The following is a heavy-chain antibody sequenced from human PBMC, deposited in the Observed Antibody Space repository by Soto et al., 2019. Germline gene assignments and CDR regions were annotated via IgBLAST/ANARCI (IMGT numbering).Heavy chain of an antibody. J-gene: IGHJ5*02. CDR2: IYYSGST. CDR3: AREPNDFWSGYYSYNWFDP. Sequence: QVQLQESGPGLVKPSQTLSLTCTVSGGSISSGGYYWSWIRQHPGKGLEWIGYIYYSGSTYYNPSLKSRVTIPVDTSKNQFSLKLSSVTAADTAVYYCAREPNDFWSGYYSYNWFDPWGQGTLVTVSS. D-gene: IGHD3-3*01. V-gene: IGHV4-31*03. CDR1: GGSISSGGYY.